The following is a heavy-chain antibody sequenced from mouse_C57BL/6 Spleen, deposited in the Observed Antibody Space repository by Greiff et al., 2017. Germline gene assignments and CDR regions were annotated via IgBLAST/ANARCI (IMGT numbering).Heavy chain of an antibody. CDR1: GFSLTSYG. D-gene: IGHD2-3*01. CDR3: ARNGDGSYYYAMDY. CDR2: IWSGGST. V-gene: IGHV2-2*01. J-gene: IGHJ4*01. Sequence: VKLVESGPGLVQPSQSLSITCTVSGFSLTSYGVHWVRQSPGKGLEWLGVIWSGGSTDYNAAFISRLSISKDNSKSQVFFKMNSLQADDTAIYYCARNGDGSYYYAMDYWGQGTSVTVSS.